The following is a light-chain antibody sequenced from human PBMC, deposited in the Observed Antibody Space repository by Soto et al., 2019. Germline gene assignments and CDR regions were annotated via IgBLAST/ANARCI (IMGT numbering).Light chain of an antibody. CDR1: QSVSSY. J-gene: IGKJ3*01. CDR2: DAY. CDR3: QQRSNWPLLFT. V-gene: IGKV3-11*01. Sequence: EIVLTQSPATLSLSPGERATLSCRASQSVSSYLAWYQQKPGQAPRLLIYDAYNRATGIPARFSGSGSGTDFTLTISSLEPEDFAVYYCQQRSNWPLLFTFGPGTKVDIK.